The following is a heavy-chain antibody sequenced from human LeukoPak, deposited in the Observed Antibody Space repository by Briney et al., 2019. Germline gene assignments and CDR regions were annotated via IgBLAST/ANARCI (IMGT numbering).Heavy chain of an antibody. CDR2: IYYSGST. D-gene: IGHD6-19*01. J-gene: IGHJ5*02. CDR1: GGSISSGGYY. Sequence: SETLSLTCTVSGGSISSGGYYWSWIRQHPGKGLEWIGYIYYSGSTYYNPSLKSRVTISVDTSKNQFSLKLSSVTAADTAVYYCARVVAVAGTHWFDPWGQGTLVTVSS. CDR3: ARVVAVAGTHWFDP. V-gene: IGHV4-31*03.